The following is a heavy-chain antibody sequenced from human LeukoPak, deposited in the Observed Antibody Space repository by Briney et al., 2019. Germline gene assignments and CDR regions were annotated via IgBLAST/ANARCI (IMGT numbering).Heavy chain of an antibody. Sequence: GSLRLSCAASGFTFSSYAMSWVRQAPGKGLEWVSAISGSGGSTYYADSVKGRFTISRDNSKNTLYLQMNSLRAEDTAVYYCAKFSPQYGSGRKMMFDYWGQGTLVTVSS. D-gene: IGHD3-10*01. CDR2: ISGSGGST. CDR3: AKFSPQYGSGRKMMFDY. CDR1: GFTFSSYA. V-gene: IGHV3-23*01. J-gene: IGHJ4*02.